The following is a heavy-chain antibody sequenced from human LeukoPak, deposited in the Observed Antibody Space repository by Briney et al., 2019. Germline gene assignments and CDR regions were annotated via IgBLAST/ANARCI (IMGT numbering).Heavy chain of an antibody. V-gene: IGHV4-39*01. CDR2: IYYSGST. CDR3: ARQWGAAGLFDY. D-gene: IGHD6-13*01. Sequence: PSETLSLTCTVSGGSISSSSYYWGWIRQPPGKGLEWIGSIYYSGSTYYNPSLKSRVTISVDTSKSQFSLKLSSVTAADTAVYYCARQWGAAGLFDYWGQGTLVTVSS. J-gene: IGHJ4*02. CDR1: GGSISSSSYY.